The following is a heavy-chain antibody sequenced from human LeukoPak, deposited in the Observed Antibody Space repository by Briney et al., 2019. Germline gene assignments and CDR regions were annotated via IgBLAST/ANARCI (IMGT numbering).Heavy chain of an antibody. D-gene: IGHD6-19*01. CDR3: ARDNEYSSGSFFDY. V-gene: IGHV1-18*01. J-gene: IGHJ4*02. CDR2: ISAYNGNT. CDR1: GYTFTSYG. Sequence: ASVKVSCKASGYTFTSYGISWARQAPGQGLEWMGWISAYNGNTNYAQKLRGRVTMTTDTSTSTAYMELRSLRSDDTAVYYCARDNEYSSGSFFDYWGQGTLVTVSS.